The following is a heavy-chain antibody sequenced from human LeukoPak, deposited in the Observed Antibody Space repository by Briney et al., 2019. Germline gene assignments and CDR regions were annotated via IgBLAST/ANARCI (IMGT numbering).Heavy chain of an antibody. CDR3: TTSPVDYDFWSGPGLTSN. CDR1: GFTFSGSA. V-gene: IGHV3-73*01. Sequence: GGSLKLSCAASGFTFSGSAMHWVRQASGKGLEWVGRIRSKANSYATAYSASVKGRFTISRDDSKNTAYLQMNSLKTEDTAVYYCTTSPVDYDFWSGPGLTSNWGQGTLVTVSS. J-gene: IGHJ4*02. D-gene: IGHD3-3*01. CDR2: IRSKANSYAT.